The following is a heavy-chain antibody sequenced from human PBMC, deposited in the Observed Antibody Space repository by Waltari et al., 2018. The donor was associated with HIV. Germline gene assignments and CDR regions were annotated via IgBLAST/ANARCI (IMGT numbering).Heavy chain of an antibody. CDR1: GSPLTSYD. V-gene: IGHV1-8*01. CDR3: ARGIPAGRYETLTGQDY. Sequence: QVQLGQSGPEVRTPGAAVTVSCKAAGSPLTSYDFNGGRQPTGQGLEGMGWMNPNRGNTGYATKFQGRSTMTRNASITTAYMELSSLRSEDTAVYFCARGIPAGRYETLTGQDYWGQGTLVTVSS. J-gene: IGHJ4*02. D-gene: IGHD3-9*01. CDR2: MNPNRGNT.